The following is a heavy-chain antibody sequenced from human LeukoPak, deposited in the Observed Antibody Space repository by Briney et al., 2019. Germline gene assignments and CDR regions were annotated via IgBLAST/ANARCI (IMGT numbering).Heavy chain of an antibody. J-gene: IGHJ4*02. D-gene: IGHD3-10*01. V-gene: IGHV3-30-3*01. Sequence: GRSLRLSCAASGFTFSSYAMHWVRQAPGKGLEWVAVISYDGSNKYYADSVKGRFTISRDNSKNTLYLQMNSLRAEDTAVYYCARDGGYYGSGSYHDYWGQGTLVTVSS. CDR2: ISYDGSNK. CDR3: ARDGGYYGSGSYHDY. CDR1: GFTFSSYA.